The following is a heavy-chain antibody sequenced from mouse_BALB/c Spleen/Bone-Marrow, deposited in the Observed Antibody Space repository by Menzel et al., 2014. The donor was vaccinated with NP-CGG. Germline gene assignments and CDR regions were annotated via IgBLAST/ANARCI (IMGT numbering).Heavy chain of an antibody. Sequence: EVKLQESGAELVRPGALVKLSCKASGFNIKDYYMHWVKQRPEQGLEWIGWIDPENGNTIYDPKFQGKASITADTSSNTAYLQLSSLTSEDTAVYYCAGGNYRFVYWGQGTLVTVSA. CDR3: AGGNYRFVY. V-gene: IGHV14-1*02. CDR1: GFNIKDYY. J-gene: IGHJ3*01. CDR2: IDPENGNT. D-gene: IGHD2-1*01.